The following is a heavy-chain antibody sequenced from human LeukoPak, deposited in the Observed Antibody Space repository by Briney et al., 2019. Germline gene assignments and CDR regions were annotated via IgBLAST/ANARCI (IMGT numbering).Heavy chain of an antibody. D-gene: IGHD3-16*01. CDR2: INHNGNVN. CDR1: GFTFSSYW. CDR3: ARGGGLDV. V-gene: IGHV3-7*03. Sequence: GGSLRLSCAASGFTFSSYWMNWGRQAPGKGLEWVASINHNGNVNYYVESVKGRFTISRDNAKNSLYLQMSNLRAEDTAVYFCARGGGLDVWGQGATVTVSS. J-gene: IGHJ6*02.